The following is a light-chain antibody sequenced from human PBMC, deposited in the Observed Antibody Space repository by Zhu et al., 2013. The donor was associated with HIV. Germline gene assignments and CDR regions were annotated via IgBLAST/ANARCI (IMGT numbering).Light chain of an antibody. V-gene: IGKV3-20*01. CDR1: QSVSSN. J-gene: IGKJ4*01. Sequence: EIVMTQSPATLSVSPGERATLSCRASQSVSSNLAWYQQKPGQAPRLLIYGVSTRATGVPNRFSGSGSGTDFTLTISRLEPTDFAVYFCQQFGRSPLVSFGGGTKVEI. CDR3: QQFGRSPLVS. CDR2: GVS.